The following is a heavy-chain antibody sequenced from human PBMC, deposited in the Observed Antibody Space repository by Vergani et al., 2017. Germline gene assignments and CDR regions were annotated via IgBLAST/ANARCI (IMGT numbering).Heavy chain of an antibody. CDR2: ISFNGLTV. Sequence: EVELVDSGGKLVRPGGSLRFSCVASGFRFDQFGMMWVRQSPGKGPEWVAGISFNGLTVGYSESVEGRFTISRDNSKKSLFLQMSNVRAEDTASYHCARGGLYSFYYFKNVWGKGTTVKVSS. J-gene: IGHJ6*04. CDR1: GFRFDQFG. CDR3: ARGGLYSFYYFKNV. D-gene: IGHD2/OR15-2a*01. V-gene: IGHV3-20*01.